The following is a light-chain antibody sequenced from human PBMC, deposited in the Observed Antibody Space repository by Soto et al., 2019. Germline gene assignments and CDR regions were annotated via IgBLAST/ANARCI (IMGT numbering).Light chain of an antibody. J-gene: IGKJ2*01. CDR2: AAS. CDR1: QTISTY. V-gene: IGKV1-39*01. Sequence: DIQMTQSPSSLPASVGDRVTITCRASQTISTYLNWYQQKPGRAPKLLIYAASSLQSGVPSRFSGRGSGTDFTLTISSLQPEDFATYYCQQSYSFRYTFGQGTKLEIK. CDR3: QQSYSFRYT.